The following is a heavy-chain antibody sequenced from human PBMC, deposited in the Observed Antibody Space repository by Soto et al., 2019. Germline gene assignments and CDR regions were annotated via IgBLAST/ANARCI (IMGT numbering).Heavy chain of an antibody. J-gene: IGHJ6*03. D-gene: IGHD2-2*01. CDR2: ISGSGGST. V-gene: IGHV3-23*01. CDR3: AKGGYCSSTSCGAPLDTAQDYYYYMDV. CDR1: GFTFSSYA. Sequence: GGSLRLSCAASGFTFSSYAMSWVRQAPGKGLEWVSAISGSGGSTYYADSVKGRFTISRDNSKNTLYLQMNSLRAEDTAVYYCAKGGYCSSTSCGAPLDTAQDYYYYMDVWGKGTTVTVSS.